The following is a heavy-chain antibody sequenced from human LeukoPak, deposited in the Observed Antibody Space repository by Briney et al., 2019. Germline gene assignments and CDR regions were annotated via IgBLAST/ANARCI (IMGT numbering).Heavy chain of an antibody. D-gene: IGHD1-1*01. CDR1: GGTFSSYA. CDR3: ASHLWGRITGSGTPFYYFDY. Sequence: ASVKVSCKASGGTFSSYAISWVRQAPGQGLEWMGGIIPIFGTANYAQKFQGRVTITTDESTSPAYMELSSLRSEDTAVYYCASHLWGRITGSGTPFYYFDYWGQGTLVTVSS. CDR2: IIPIFGTA. J-gene: IGHJ4*02. V-gene: IGHV1-69*05.